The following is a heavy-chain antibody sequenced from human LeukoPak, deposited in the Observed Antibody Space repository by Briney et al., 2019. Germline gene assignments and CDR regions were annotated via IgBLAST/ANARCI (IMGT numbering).Heavy chain of an antibody. CDR1: GFTFSSYE. D-gene: IGHD4-23*01. Sequence: GGSLRLSCAASGFTFSSYEMNWVRQAPGKGLEWVSVIYSGGSTYYADSVKGRFTISRDNSKNTLYLQMNSLRAEDTAVYYCARVGVDYSGNIIKYYFDYWGQGTLVTVSS. V-gene: IGHV3-53*05. CDR3: ARVGVDYSGNIIKYYFDY. J-gene: IGHJ4*02. CDR2: IYSGGST.